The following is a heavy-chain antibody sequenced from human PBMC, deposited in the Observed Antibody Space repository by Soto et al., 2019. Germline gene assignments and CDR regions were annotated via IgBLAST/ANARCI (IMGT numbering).Heavy chain of an antibody. CDR3: ASTTNHYYDSSGYYYY. V-gene: IGHV5-51*01. CDR1: GYSFTSYW. D-gene: IGHD3-22*01. Sequence: GESLKISCKGSGYSFTSYWIGWVRQMPGKGLEWMGIIYPGDSDTRYSPSFQGQVTISADKSISTAYLQWSSLKASDTAMYYCASTTNHYYDSSGYYYYWGQGTLVTVSS. J-gene: IGHJ4*02. CDR2: IYPGDSDT.